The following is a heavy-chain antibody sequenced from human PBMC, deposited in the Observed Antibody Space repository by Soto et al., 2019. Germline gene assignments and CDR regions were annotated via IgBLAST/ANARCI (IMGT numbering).Heavy chain of an antibody. D-gene: IGHD1-26*01. CDR2: IIHSEST. Sequence: KTSETLSLTCAVYGGSFSAYYWSWVRQPPGKGLGWIGEIIHSESTKYNPSLKSRVTISVDTSKNQFSLKLSSVTAADTAVYYCARQRPTDGRWEFANYYGMDVWGQGTPVTVSS. CDR3: ARQRPTDGRWEFANYYGMDV. CDR1: GGSFSAYY. J-gene: IGHJ6*02. V-gene: IGHV4-34*12.